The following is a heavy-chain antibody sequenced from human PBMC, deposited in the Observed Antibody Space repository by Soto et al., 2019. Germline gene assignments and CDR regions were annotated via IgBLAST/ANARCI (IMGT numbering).Heavy chain of an antibody. CDR2: IIPIFGTA. CDR1: GGTFSSYS. Sequence: SVKVSCKASGGTFSSYSISWVRQAPGQGLEWMGGIIPIFGTANYAQTFQGRVTITADKSTSTAYMELSSLRSEDTAVYYCARGTTGTTPFGYWGQGTLDTVSS. CDR3: ARGTTGTTPFGY. J-gene: IGHJ4*02. D-gene: IGHD1-1*01. V-gene: IGHV1-69*06.